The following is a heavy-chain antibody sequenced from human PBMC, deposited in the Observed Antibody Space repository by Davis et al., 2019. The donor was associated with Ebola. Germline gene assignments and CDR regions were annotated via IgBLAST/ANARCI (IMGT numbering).Heavy chain of an antibody. D-gene: IGHD1-1*01. CDR3: ARGPTTGTTKALSKNWFDP. CDR1: GYTFTNYD. CDR2: MNPNSGNT. V-gene: IGHV1-8*01. Sequence: ASVKVSCKASGYTFTNYDINWVRQATGQGLEWMGWMNPNSGNTGYAQKFQGRVTITRDTSASTAYMELSSLRSEDTAVYYCARGPTTGTTKALSKNWFDPWGQGTLVTVSS. J-gene: IGHJ5*02.